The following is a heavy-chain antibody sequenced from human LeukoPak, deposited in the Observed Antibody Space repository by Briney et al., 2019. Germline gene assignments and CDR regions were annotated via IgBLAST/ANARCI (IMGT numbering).Heavy chain of an antibody. CDR3: ARGMKNASGWYGVDY. J-gene: IGHJ4*02. Sequence: PSETLSLTCTVSGGSISSGDYYWSWIRQHPGKGLEWIGYIYYSGSTYYNPSLKSRVTISVDTSKNQFSLKLSSVTAADTAVYYCARGMKNASGWYGVDYWGQGTLVTVSS. V-gene: IGHV4-31*03. CDR1: GGSISSGDYY. CDR2: IYYSGST. D-gene: IGHD6-19*01.